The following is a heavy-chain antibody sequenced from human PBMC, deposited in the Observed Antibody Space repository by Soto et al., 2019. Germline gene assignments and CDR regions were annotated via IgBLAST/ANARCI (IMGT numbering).Heavy chain of an antibody. CDR2: IYYSGST. CDR3: ARVGTSYARRGLDV. V-gene: IGHV4-31*03. Sequence: QVKLQESGPGRVKPSQTLSLTCNVSGGAIDSGGYYWCWIRQHPGKGLEWIGYIYYSGSTYYNPSLKSRVSISIDTSKTQFSLELISVTAADTAVYYCARVGTSYARRGLDVWGQGTTVTVSS. J-gene: IGHJ6*02. D-gene: IGHD7-27*01. CDR1: GGAIDSGGYY.